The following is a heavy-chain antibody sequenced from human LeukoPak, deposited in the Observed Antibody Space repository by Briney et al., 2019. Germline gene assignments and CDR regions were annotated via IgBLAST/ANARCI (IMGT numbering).Heavy chain of an antibody. D-gene: IGHD2-2*01. CDR3: ANEVRPNDY. CDR2: ISISGSKT. Sequence: GGTVRLSCGASELDFSSHAITWVRQAPGKGLEWVSAISISGSKTYYADSVKGRFTISRDNSKNTLYLQMNSLRAEDTAVYYCANEVRPNDYWGQGTQVTVSS. J-gene: IGHJ4*02. V-gene: IGHV3-23*01. CDR1: ELDFSSHA.